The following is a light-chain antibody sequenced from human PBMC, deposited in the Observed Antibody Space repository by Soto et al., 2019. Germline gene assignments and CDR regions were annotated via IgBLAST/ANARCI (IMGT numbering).Light chain of an antibody. V-gene: IGKV1-5*03. CDR1: QTISSW. Sequence: DIQMTQPPSTLFGFVGKKVTIPVRASQTISSWLAWYQQKPGKAPKLLIYKASTLKSGVPSRFSGSGSGTEFTLTISSLQPDDFATYYCQHYNSYSEAFGQGTKVDIK. CDR2: KAS. CDR3: QHYNSYSEA. J-gene: IGKJ1*01.